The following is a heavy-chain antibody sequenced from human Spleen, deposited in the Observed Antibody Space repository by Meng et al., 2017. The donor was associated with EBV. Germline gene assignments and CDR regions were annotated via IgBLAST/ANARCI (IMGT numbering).Heavy chain of an antibody. CDR2: INPNGGLT. J-gene: IGHJ4*02. CDR1: GFTCVSYF. V-gene: IGHV1-46*01. D-gene: IGHD3-10*01. CDR3: ARGREFRGVFDY. Sequence: VELVQSGAEVKKPGASVKVSCNASGFTCVSYFMHWVRQAPGQGLEWMGIINPNGGLTAYAQKFQGRVTLTRDTSTSTVYLELSSLRSEDTAFYYCARGREFRGVFDYWGQGSLVTVSS.